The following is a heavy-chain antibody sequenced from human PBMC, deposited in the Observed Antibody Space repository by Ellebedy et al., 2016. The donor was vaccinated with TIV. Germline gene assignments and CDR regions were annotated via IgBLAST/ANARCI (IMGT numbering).Heavy chain of an antibody. CDR3: ARGWGHFDS. Sequence: GESLKISCAASGFSFRGYWMSWVRQAPGKGLEWVANIKEDGSEKNYVDSVKGRFTISRDNAKKSLYLQMSSLRVDDTAVYYCARGWGHFDSWGLGTLVTVSS. V-gene: IGHV3-7*04. D-gene: IGHD7-27*01. J-gene: IGHJ4*02. CDR2: IKEDGSEK. CDR1: GFSFRGYW.